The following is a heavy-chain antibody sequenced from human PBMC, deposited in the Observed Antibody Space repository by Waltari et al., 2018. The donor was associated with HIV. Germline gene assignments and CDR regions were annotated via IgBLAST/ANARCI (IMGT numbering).Heavy chain of an antibody. J-gene: IGHJ4*02. CDR3: TGDTFGNDDF. D-gene: IGHD1-1*01. V-gene: IGHV3-74*01. Sequence: EVRLVESGGGLGQPGGSLRLSCAGSGFTFSRYWMPWVRPTPGKGLEGVSRMKPDRTQTDYADTVKGRVTISGDNAKSTLDLQLNTLSVEDTALYFCTGDTFGNDDFWGQGVLVTVSS. CDR1: GFTFSRYW. CDR2: MKPDRTQT.